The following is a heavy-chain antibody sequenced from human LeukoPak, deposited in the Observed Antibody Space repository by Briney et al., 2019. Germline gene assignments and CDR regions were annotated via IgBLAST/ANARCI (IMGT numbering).Heavy chain of an antibody. J-gene: IGHJ3*02. D-gene: IGHD5-18*01. Sequence: GGSLRLSCAASGFAVSSNYMSWVRQAPGKGLEWVSVIYSGGSTYYADSVKGRFTISRDNSKNTLYLQMNSLRAEDTAVYYCAKPRNVDTAMVTSYAFDIWGQGTMVTVSS. CDR2: IYSGGST. CDR3: AKPRNVDTAMVTSYAFDI. V-gene: IGHV3-53*05. CDR1: GFAVSSNY.